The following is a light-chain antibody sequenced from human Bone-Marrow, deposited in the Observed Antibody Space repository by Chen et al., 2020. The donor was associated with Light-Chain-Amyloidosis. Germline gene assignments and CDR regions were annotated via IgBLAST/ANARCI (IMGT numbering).Light chain of an antibody. V-gene: IGLV3-25*03. Sequence: SYELTQPPSVSVSPGQTARITCSGDDLPTKYAYWYQQKPGQAPVPVIHRDTERPSGISERFSGSSSGTTATFTISGVQAEDEADYHCQSADSSGTYEVIFGGGTKLTVL. CDR2: RDT. J-gene: IGLJ2*01. CDR3: QSADSSGTYEVI. CDR1: DLPTKY.